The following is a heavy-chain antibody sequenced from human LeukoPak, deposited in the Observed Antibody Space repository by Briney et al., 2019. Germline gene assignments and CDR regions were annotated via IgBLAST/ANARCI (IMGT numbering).Heavy chain of an antibody. CDR2: ISSSSNSI. CDR3: AREPRESCAAFDI. Sequence: GGSLRLSCTASLFTFSSYAMTWVRQAPGKGLEWVSYISSSSNSIYYADSVKGRFTISRDNAKSSLYLQMNSLRDEDTAVYYCAREPRESCAAFDIWGQGTMVTVSS. V-gene: IGHV3-48*02. J-gene: IGHJ3*02. CDR1: LFTFSSYA.